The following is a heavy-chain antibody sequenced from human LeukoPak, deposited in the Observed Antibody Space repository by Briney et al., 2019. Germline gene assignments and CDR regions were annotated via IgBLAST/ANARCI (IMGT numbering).Heavy chain of an antibody. V-gene: IGHV4-30-2*01. CDR1: GGSISSGGYS. D-gene: IGHD4-17*01. J-gene: IGHJ3*02. CDR2: IYHSGST. CDR3: ARDGIYGDYGGVAFDI. Sequence: PSQTLSLTCAVSGGSISSGGYSWSWIRQPPGKGLEWIGYIYHSGSTYYNPSLKSRVTISVDRSKNQFSLKLSSVPAADTAVYYCARDGIYGDYGGVAFDIWGQGTMVTVSS.